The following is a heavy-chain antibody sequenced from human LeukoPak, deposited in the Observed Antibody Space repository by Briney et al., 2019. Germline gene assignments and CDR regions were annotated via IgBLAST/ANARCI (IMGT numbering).Heavy chain of an antibody. V-gene: IGHV3-30-3*02. Sequence: GGSLRLSCAASGFTFGSYAMHWVRQAPGKGLEWVAVISYDGSNKYYADSVKGRFTISRDNSKNTLYLQMNSLRAEDTAIYYCAKTGYYYYDGVDVWGQGTTVTVSS. J-gene: IGHJ6*02. CDR3: AKTGYYYYDGVDV. CDR1: GFTFGSYA. CDR2: ISYDGSNK. D-gene: IGHD1-1*01.